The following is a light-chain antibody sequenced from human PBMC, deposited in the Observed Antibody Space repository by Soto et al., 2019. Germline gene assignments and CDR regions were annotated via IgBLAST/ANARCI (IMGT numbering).Light chain of an antibody. J-gene: IGLJ3*02. Sequence: QSALTQPASVSGSPGQSITISCTGTSSDIGGYNSGSWYQQHPGKVSKLLIYDVTNRPSGISNRFSGSTSGNTASLTFSGLQAEDEADYYCSSYGSSNTVVFGGGTKLTVL. CDR2: DVT. CDR1: SSDIGGYNS. V-gene: IGLV2-14*01. CDR3: SSYGSSNTVV.